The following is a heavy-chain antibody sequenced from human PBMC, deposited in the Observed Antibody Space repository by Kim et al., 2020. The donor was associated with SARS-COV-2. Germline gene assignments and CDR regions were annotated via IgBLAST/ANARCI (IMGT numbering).Heavy chain of an antibody. D-gene: IGHD3-9*01. V-gene: IGHV4-59*13. CDR2: IYYSGST. J-gene: IGHJ6*02. Sequence: SETLSLTCTVSGGSISSYYWSWIRQPPGKGLEWIGYIYYSGSTNYNPSLKSRVTISVDTSKNQFSLKLSSVTAADTAVYYCACIRALRYFDWSADGIYYGMDVWGQGTTVTVSS. CDR1: GGSISSYY. CDR3: ACIRALRYFDWSADGIYYGMDV.